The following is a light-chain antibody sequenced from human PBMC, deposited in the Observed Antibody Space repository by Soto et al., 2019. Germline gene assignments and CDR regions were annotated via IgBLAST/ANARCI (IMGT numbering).Light chain of an antibody. Sequence: EIVLTQSPGTLSLSPGERATLSCRASQSVSSSYLAWYQQKHGQAPRLLIYGASSRATGVPDRFSGSGSGTDFTLTISRLEPEDFAVDYGHQYGSSPWTFGQGTKVEIK. J-gene: IGKJ1*01. V-gene: IGKV3-20*01. CDR1: QSVSSSY. CDR3: HQYGSSPWT. CDR2: GAS.